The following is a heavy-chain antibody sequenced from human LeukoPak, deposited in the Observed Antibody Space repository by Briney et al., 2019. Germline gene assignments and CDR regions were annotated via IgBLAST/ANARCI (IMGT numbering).Heavy chain of an antibody. D-gene: IGHD3-10*01. Sequence: SVNVSCKASGGTLSSYAISWVRQAPGQGLEWMGRIIPIFGTANYAQKFQGRVTITTDESTSTAYKELSSLGSEDTAVYYCARGGYYGSGSLMVNWFDLWGQETLVTVSS. J-gene: IGHJ5*02. V-gene: IGHV1-69*05. CDR3: ARGGYYGSGSLMVNWFDL. CDR1: GGTLSSYA. CDR2: IIPIFGTA.